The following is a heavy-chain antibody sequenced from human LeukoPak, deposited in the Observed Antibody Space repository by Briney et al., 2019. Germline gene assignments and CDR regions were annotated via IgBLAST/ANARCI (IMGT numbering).Heavy chain of an antibody. CDR3: ARANQQRDAFDT. Sequence: SETLSLTCAVYGGSFSGYYWSWIRQPPGKGLEWIGEINHSGSTNYNPSLKSRVTISVDTSKNQFSLKLSSVTAADTAVYYCARANQQRDAFDTWGQGTMVTVSS. CDR1: GGSFSGYY. CDR2: INHSGST. D-gene: IGHD6-25*01. V-gene: IGHV4-34*01. J-gene: IGHJ3*02.